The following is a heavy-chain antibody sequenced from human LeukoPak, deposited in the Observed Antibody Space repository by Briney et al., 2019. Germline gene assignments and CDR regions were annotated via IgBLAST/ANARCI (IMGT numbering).Heavy chain of an antibody. CDR1: GYTFTVYY. CDR2: INPNSGGT. V-gene: IGHV1-2*02. CDR3: ARGGEFPGIAAAGTPPDY. Sequence: ASVKVSCKASGYTFTVYYMHWVRQAPGQGLEWMGWINPNSGGTNYAQKFQGRVTMTRDTSISTAYMELRSLRSDDTAVYYCARGGEFPGIAAAGTPPDYWGQGTLVTVSS. J-gene: IGHJ4*02. D-gene: IGHD6-13*01.